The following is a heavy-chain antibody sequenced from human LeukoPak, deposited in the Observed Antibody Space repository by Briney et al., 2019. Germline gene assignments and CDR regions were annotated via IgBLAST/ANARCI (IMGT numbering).Heavy chain of an antibody. CDR2: INHSGST. V-gene: IGHV4-34*01. Sequence: SETLSLTCTVSGGSFSGYYWSWIRQPPGKGLEWIGEINHSGSTNYNPSLKSRVTISVDTSKNQFSLKLSSVTAADTAVYYCARVKTMVRGVLDYWGQGTLVTVSS. CDR3: ARVKTMVRGVLDY. J-gene: IGHJ4*02. CDR1: GGSFSGYY. D-gene: IGHD3-10*01.